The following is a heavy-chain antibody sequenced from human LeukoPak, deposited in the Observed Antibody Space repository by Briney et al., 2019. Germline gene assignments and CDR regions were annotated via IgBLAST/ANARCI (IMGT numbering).Heavy chain of an antibody. CDR3: ARAETGNWFDP. CDR2: IYYSGST. V-gene: IGHV4-59*01. Sequence: SETLSLTCTVSGGSISSYYWSWIRQPPGKGLEWIGYIYYSGSTNYNPSLKSRVTISVDTSKNQFSLKLSSVTAADMAVYYCARAETGNWFDPWGQGTLVTVSS. D-gene: IGHD3-10*01. CDR1: GGSISSYY. J-gene: IGHJ5*02.